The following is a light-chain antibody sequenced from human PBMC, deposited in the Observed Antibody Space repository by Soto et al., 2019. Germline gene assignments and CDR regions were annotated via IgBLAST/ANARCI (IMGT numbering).Light chain of an antibody. CDR1: SSDVGGYNF. Sequence: QSVLTQPASVSGSPGQSITISCTGTSSDVGGYNFVCWFQQHPGKAPKLMIYDVSNRPSGVSNRFSGSKSGNTASLTISGLQADDEADYSCSSYTSNSTLEFGGGTKVTVL. V-gene: IGLV2-14*01. J-gene: IGLJ2*01. CDR3: SSYTSNSTLE. CDR2: DVS.